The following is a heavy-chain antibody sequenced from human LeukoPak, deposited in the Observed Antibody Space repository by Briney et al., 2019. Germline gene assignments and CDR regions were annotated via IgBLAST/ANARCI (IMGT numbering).Heavy chain of an antibody. J-gene: IGHJ4*02. CDR3: ARSSTTVVTADY. CDR2: ISYDGSNK. CDR1: GFTFSSYA. D-gene: IGHD4-23*01. V-gene: IGHV3-30*04. Sequence: GRSLRLSCAASGFTFSSYAMHWVRQDPGKGQEWVAVISYDGSNKYYADSVKGRFTISRDNSKNTLYLQMNSLRAEDTAVYYCARSSTTVVTADYWGQGTLVTVSS.